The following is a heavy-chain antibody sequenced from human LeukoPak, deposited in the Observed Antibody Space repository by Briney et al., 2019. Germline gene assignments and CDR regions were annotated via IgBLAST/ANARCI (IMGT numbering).Heavy chain of an antibody. CDR3: ARDLPKYSGSYWGFDY. CDR1: GYTFTGYY. D-gene: IGHD1-26*01. Sequence: GASVKVSCKASGYTFTGYYMHWVRQAPGQGLEWMGWINPNSGGTNYAQKFQGRVTMTRDTSISTAYMELSRLRSDDTAVYYCARDLPKYSGSYWGFDYWGQGTLVTVSS. V-gene: IGHV1-2*02. J-gene: IGHJ4*02. CDR2: INPNSGGT.